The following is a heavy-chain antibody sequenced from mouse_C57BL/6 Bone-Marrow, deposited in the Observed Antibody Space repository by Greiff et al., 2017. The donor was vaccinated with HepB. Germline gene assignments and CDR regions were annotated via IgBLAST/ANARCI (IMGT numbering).Heavy chain of an antibody. V-gene: IGHV14-4*01. CDR2: IDPENGDT. J-gene: IGHJ3*01. CDR1: GFNIKDDY. Sequence: DVKLQESGAELVRPGASVKLSCTASGFNIKDDYMHWVKQRPEQGLEWIGWIDPENGDTEYASKFQGKATITADTSSNTAYLQLSSLTSEDTAVYYCTYNWDAWFAYWGQGTLVTVSA. D-gene: IGHD4-1*01. CDR3: TYNWDAWFAY.